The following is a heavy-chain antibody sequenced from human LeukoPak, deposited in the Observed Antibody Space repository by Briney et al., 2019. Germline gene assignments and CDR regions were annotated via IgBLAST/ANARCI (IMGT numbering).Heavy chain of an antibody. CDR1: GFTFSNAW. D-gene: IGHD4-17*01. Sequence: GGSLRLSCAASGFTFSNAWMSWVRQAPGKGLEWVSAISGSGGSTYYADSVQGRFTISRDNSKNTLYLQMNSPRAEDTAVYYCARDDYGDYAFDYWGQGTLVTVSS. J-gene: IGHJ4*02. CDR2: ISGSGGST. V-gene: IGHV3-66*01. CDR3: ARDDYGDYAFDY.